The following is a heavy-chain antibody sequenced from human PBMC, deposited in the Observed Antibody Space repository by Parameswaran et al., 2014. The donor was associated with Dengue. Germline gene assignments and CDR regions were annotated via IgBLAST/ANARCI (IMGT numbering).Heavy chain of an antibody. CDR2: INPSGGST. D-gene: IGHD3-3*01. J-gene: IGHJ6*02. Sequence: WVRQALTRLEWMGIINPSGGSTSYAQKFQGRVTMTRDTSTSTVYMELSSLRSEDTAVYYCARVLPFWSGTSMGYYGMDVWGQGTTVTVSS. V-gene: IGHV1-46*01. CDR3: ARVLPFWSGTSMGYYGMDV.